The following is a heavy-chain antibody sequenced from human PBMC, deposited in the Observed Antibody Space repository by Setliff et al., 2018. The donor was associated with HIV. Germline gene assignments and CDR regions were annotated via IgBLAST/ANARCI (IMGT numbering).Heavy chain of an antibody. D-gene: IGHD3-10*01. CDR2: ILYGGTNV. V-gene: IGHV3-30*02. CDR1: GFTFNNNA. Sequence: GSLRLSCAASGFTFNNNAMHWVRQAPGKGLEWVAQILYGGTNVFYTSSVKGRFTISRDDSTNTLLLQMNGLRADDTAVNYCAKDPRRSGNYNNILHYFDLWGRGTLVTVSS. J-gene: IGHJ2*01. CDR3: AKDPRRSGNYNNILHYFDL.